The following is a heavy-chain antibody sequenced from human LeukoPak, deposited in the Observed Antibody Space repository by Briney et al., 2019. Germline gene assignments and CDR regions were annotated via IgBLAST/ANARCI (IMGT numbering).Heavy chain of an antibody. Sequence: GGSLRLSCAASGFTFSSYSMNWVRQAPGKGLEWVSSISSSSSYIYYADSVKGRFTISRDNAKNSLYLQMNSLRAEDTAVYYCASSLSVFYGMDVWGQGTTVTVSS. D-gene: IGHD3-16*02. CDR3: ASSLSVFYGMDV. CDR2: ISSSSSYI. V-gene: IGHV3-21*01. J-gene: IGHJ6*02. CDR1: GFTFSSYS.